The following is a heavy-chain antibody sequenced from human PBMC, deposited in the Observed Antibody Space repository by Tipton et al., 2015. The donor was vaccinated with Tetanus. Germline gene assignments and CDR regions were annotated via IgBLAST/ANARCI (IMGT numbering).Heavy chain of an antibody. Sequence: TLSLTCAVYGGSFSGFYWSWIRQPPGKGLEWIGEINHSGSTNYNPSLKSRVTTSVDTSKNHFSLKLSSVTAADTAIYYCARDHRLSASYAGWFDPWGQGTLVTVSS. D-gene: IGHD1-26*01. CDR1: GGSFSGFY. CDR2: INHSGST. CDR3: ARDHRLSASYAGWFDP. V-gene: IGHV4-34*01. J-gene: IGHJ5*02.